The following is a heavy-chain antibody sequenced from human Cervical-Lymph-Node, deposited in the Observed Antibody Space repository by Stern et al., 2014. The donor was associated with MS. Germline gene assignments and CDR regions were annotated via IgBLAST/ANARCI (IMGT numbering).Heavy chain of an antibody. CDR1: GFTFSNYW. CDR3: ARDHSTGWYFFDF. Sequence: EVQLVESGGGLVQPGGSLRLSCAASGFTFSNYWMHWVREVPGKGLVWVSRLNSDGGNTNYADSVKGRFTISRDNAKNTLWLQMNSLRAEDTAVYYCARDHSTGWYFFDFWGQGTLVTVSS. D-gene: IGHD6-19*01. J-gene: IGHJ4*02. V-gene: IGHV3-74*01. CDR2: LNSDGGNT.